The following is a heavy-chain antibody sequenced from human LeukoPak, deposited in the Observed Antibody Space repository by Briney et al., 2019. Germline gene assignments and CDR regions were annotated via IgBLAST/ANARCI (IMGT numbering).Heavy chain of an antibody. CDR1: GFTFSSYA. V-gene: IGHV3-30-3*01. D-gene: IGHD4-23*01. CDR2: ISYDGSNK. CDR3: ARDLGGNEDY. Sequence: GWSLRLSCAASGFTFSSYAMHWVRQAPGKGLEWVAVISYDGSNKYYADSVKGRFTISRDNSKNTLYLQMNSLRAEDTAVYYCARDLGGNEDYWGQGTLVTVSS. J-gene: IGHJ4*02.